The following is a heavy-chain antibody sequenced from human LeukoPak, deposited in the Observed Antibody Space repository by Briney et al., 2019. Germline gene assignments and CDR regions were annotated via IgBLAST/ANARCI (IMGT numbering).Heavy chain of an antibody. CDR3: AREYMYDYASSGYNY. D-gene: IGHD3-22*01. CDR2: IKQDGSEK. CDR1: GFTFSIYW. Sequence: PGGSLRLSRAASGFTFSIYWMSWVRQAPGKGLEWVANIKQDGSEKYYVDSVKGRFTVSRDNAKNSLYLQMNSLRAEDTAVYYCAREYMYDYASSGYNYWGQGTLVTVSS. V-gene: IGHV3-7*01. J-gene: IGHJ4*02.